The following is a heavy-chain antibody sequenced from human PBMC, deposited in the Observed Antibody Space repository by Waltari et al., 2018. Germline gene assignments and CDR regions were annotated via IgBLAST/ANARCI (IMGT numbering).Heavy chain of an antibody. D-gene: IGHD6-19*01. Sequence: QVQLVQSGAEVKQPGASVNGSCQASGYPFTSHGISCVRQAPGHGLEWMGWISVYNGNTNYAQKLQGRVTKTTDTSTSTAYMELRSLRSDDTAVYYCARDGRYSSGWFDAFDIWGQGTMVTVSS. J-gene: IGHJ3*02. CDR3: ARDGRYSSGWFDAFDI. CDR2: ISVYNGNT. V-gene: IGHV1-18*01. CDR1: GYPFTSHG.